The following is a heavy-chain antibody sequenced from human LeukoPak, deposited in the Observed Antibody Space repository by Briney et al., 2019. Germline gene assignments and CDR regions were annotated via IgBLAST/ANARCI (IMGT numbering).Heavy chain of an antibody. CDR1: GGSISSYY. D-gene: IGHD3-22*01. J-gene: IGHJ4*02. CDR3: AREGNFYDSSGYYHSIFDY. CDR2: IYYSGST. V-gene: IGHV4-59*01. Sequence: SETLSLTCTVSGGSISSYYWSWIRQPPGKGLEWIGYIYYSGSTNYNPSLKSRVTISVDTSKNQFSLKLSSVTAADTAVYYCAREGNFYDSSGYYHSIFDYWGQGTLVTVSS.